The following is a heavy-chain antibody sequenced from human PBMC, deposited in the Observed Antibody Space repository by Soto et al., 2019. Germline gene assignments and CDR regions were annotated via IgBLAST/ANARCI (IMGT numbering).Heavy chain of an antibody. CDR1: GDSISSGGYY. V-gene: IGHV4-31*03. Sequence: PWETLSLTCTVSGDSISSGGYYWSWIRQHPGKGLEWIGYIYYSGSTYYNPSLESRVIISVDTSKNQFSLRLNSVTAADTAVYYCAMTADRHNYLHFWGQRTLVTVSS. CDR2: IYYSGST. J-gene: IGHJ4*02. D-gene: IGHD3-10*01. CDR3: AMTADRHNYLHF.